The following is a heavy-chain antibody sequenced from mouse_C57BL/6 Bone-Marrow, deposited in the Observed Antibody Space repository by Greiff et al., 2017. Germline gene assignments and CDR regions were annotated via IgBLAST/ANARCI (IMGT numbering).Heavy chain of an antibody. CDR2: IDPSDSYT. J-gene: IGHJ1*03. V-gene: IGHV1-50*01. CDR3: ASPLYYGSSYWYFDV. CDR1: GYTFTSYW. D-gene: IGHD1-1*01. Sequence: QVQLQQPGAELVKPGASVKLSCKASGYTFTSYWMQWVKQRPGQGLEWIGVIDPSDSYTNYNQKFKGKATLTVDTSSSTAYMQLSSLTSEDSAVYYCASPLYYGSSYWYFDVWGTGTTVTVSS.